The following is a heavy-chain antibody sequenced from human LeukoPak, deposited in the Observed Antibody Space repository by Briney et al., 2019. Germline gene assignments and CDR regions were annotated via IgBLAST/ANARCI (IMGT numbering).Heavy chain of an antibody. CDR1: GFTFSSYG. CDR3: ARRYSGYDYGVDY. Sequence: GGSLRLSCAASGFTFSSYGMHWVRQAPGKGLEWVAVISYDGSNKYYADSVKGRFTISRDNSKNTLYLQMNSLRAEDTAVYYCARRYSGYDYGVDYWGQGTLVTVSS. V-gene: IGHV3-30*03. J-gene: IGHJ4*02. CDR2: ISYDGSNK. D-gene: IGHD5-12*01.